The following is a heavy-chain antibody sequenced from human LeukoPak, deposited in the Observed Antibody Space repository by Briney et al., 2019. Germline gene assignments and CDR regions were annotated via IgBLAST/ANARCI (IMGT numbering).Heavy chain of an antibody. CDR3: AKDNYDYGDYDGGDY. D-gene: IGHD4-17*01. V-gene: IGHV3-30*02. CDR2: IRYDGSNK. J-gene: IGHJ4*02. CDR1: GFTFSSYG. Sequence: PGGSLRLSCAASGFTFSSYGMHWVRQAPGRGLEWVAFIRYDGSNKYYADSVKGRFTISRDNSKNTLYVQMDSLRAEDTAVYYCAKDNYDYGDYDGGDYWGKGTLVTVSS.